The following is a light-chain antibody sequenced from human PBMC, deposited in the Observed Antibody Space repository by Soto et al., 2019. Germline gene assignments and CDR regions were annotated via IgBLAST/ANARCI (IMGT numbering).Light chain of an antibody. V-gene: IGLV2-14*01. J-gene: IGLJ3*02. CDR2: EVN. Sequence: QSALTQPASVSASPGQSITISCTGTSSDVGGYKFVPWYQHHPGKAPKLMIYEVNNRPSGVSNRFSGSKSGNTASLTISGLQPEDEANYYCLSYTSANTRVFGGGTKLPVL. CDR3: LSYTSANTRV. CDR1: SSDVGGYKF.